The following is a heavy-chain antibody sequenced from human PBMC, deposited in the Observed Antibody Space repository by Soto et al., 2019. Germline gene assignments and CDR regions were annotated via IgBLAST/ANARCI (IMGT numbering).Heavy chain of an antibody. J-gene: IGHJ4*02. V-gene: IGHV3-33*01. Sequence: PGGSLRLSCAASGFTFSSYGMHWVRQAPGKGLEWVAVIWYDGSNKYYADSVKGRFTISRDNSKNTLYLQMNSLRAEDTAVYYCARPLNYDYIWGSYRSWGQGTLVTVSS. CDR1: GFTFSSYG. CDR2: IWYDGSNK. CDR3: ARPLNYDYIWGSYRS. D-gene: IGHD3-16*02.